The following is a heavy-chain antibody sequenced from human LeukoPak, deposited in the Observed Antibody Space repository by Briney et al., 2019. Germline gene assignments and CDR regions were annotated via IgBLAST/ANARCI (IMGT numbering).Heavy chain of an antibody. V-gene: IGHV3-48*03. D-gene: IGHD2-15*01. CDR1: GFMFSAFE. Sequence: GGSLRLSCAASGFMFSAFEMNWVRQAPGKGLEWISHISTGGRTIYYADSVKGRFTISRDNAKNSLYLQMNSLRGEDTGVYYCARGSGYVLDYWTQGTLVTVSS. CDR3: ARGSGYVLDY. J-gene: IGHJ4*02. CDR2: ISTGGRTI.